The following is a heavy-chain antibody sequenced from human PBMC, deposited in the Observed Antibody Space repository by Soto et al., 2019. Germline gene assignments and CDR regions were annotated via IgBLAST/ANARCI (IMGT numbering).Heavy chain of an antibody. J-gene: IGHJ4*02. CDR1: GYTFNTFG. V-gene: IGHV1-18*01. CDR3: ARGWGKYFVLYDF. Sequence: IQLVQSAGEVKRPGASVKVSCKAPGYTFNTFGITWVRQAPGQGLEWMRCVSGYSDKRDSSRKLQDRITLTADPSTTTSYMELRSLTSDDTAVDYCARGWGKYFVLYDFWGQGTLVTVSS. D-gene: IGHD3-10*02. CDR2: VSGYSDKR.